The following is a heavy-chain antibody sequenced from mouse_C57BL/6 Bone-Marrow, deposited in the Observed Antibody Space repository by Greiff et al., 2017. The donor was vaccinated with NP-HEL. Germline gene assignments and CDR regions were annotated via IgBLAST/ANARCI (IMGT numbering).Heavy chain of an antibody. V-gene: IGHV5-4*01. CDR3: ARDCSSPFAY. J-gene: IGHJ3*01. Sequence: EVQVVESGGGLVKPGGSLKLSCAASGFTFSSYAMSWVRQTPEKRLEWVATISDGGSYTYYPDNVKGRFTISRDNAKNNLYLQMSHLKSEDTAMYYCARDCSSPFAYGGQGTLVTVSA. CDR1: GFTFSSYA. CDR2: ISDGGSYT. D-gene: IGHD1-1*01.